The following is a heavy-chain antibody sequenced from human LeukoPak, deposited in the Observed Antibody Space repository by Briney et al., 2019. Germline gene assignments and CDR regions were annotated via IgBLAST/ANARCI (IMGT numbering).Heavy chain of an antibody. CDR1: GFTFDDYA. CDR3: AKDYYDSSGTSWYFDL. V-gene: IGHV3-9*01. D-gene: IGHD3-22*01. Sequence: GGSLRLSCAASGFTFDDYAMHWVRQAPGKGLEWVSGISWNSGSIGYADSVKGRFTISRDNAKNSLYLQMNSLRAEDTALYYCAKDYYDSSGTSWYFDLWGRGTLVTVSS. J-gene: IGHJ2*01. CDR2: ISWNSGSI.